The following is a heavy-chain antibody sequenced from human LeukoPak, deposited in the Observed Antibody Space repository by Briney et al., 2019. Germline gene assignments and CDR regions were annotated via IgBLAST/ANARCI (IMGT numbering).Heavy chain of an antibody. CDR2: IRYDGSNK. Sequence: GGSLRLSCAASGFTFSSYGMHWVRQAPGKGLEWVAFIRYDGSNKYYADSVKGRFTISRDNSKNTLYLQMNSLRAEDTAVYYCATLQPPRFYYDSSGLSYFDYWGQGTLVTVSS. CDR1: GFTFSSYG. D-gene: IGHD3-22*01. V-gene: IGHV3-30*02. J-gene: IGHJ4*02. CDR3: ATLQPPRFYYDSSGLSYFDY.